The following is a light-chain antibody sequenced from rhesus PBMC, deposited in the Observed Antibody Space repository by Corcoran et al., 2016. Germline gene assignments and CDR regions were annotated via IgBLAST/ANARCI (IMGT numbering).Light chain of an antibody. V-gene: IGKV1-69*01. CDR3: QQHENSPLT. CDR2: RAS. Sequence: DIQMTQSPSSLSASVGDRVTITCRASQGISNWLAWYQPKPGKAPKLLIYRASNLEKGIPSRFSGSGSGTDCTLTISSLQTEDIATYYCQQHENSPLTVGGGTKVELK. CDR1: QGISNW. J-gene: IGKJ4*01.